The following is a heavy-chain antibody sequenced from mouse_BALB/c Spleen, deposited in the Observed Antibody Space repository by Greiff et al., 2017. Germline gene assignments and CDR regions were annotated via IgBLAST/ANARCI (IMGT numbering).Heavy chain of an antibody. V-gene: IGHV5-6-2*01. CDR2: INSNGGST. D-gene: IGHD2-4*01. CDR1: GFTFSSYY. J-gene: IGHJ2*01. CDR3: ARHEGLRRGGYFYY. Sequence: DVMLVESGGGLVKLGGSLKLSCAASGFTFSSYYMSWVRQTPEKRLELVAAINSNGGSTYYPDTVKGRFTISRDNAKNTLYLQMSSLKSEDTALYYCARHEGLRRGGYFYYWGQGTTLTVSS.